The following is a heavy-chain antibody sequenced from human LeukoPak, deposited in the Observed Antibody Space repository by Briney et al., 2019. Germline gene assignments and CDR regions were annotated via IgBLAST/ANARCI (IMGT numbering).Heavy chain of an antibody. Sequence: SETLSLTCDVYGGSLSDYYWSWIRQPPGKGLEWIGYIYYSGSTNYNPSLKSRVTISVDTSKNQFSLKLSSVTAADTAVYYCARIAAADYYFDYWGQGTLVTVSS. CDR3: ARIAAADYYFDY. J-gene: IGHJ4*02. D-gene: IGHD6-13*01. V-gene: IGHV4-59*01. CDR1: GGSLSDYY. CDR2: IYYSGST.